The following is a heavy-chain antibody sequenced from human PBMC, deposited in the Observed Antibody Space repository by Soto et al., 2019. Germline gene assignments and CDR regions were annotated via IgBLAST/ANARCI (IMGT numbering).Heavy chain of an antibody. J-gene: IGHJ4*02. CDR3: TKDSHTTGPFDY. CDR2: ISSDGRSK. D-gene: IGHD1-1*01. CDR1: GFTFSSCA. Sequence: QVQLVGSGGGVVQPGRSLTLSCAASGFTFSSCAMHWVRQAPGKGLEWVAVISSDGRSKYYADSVKRRLTISRDNSGNTLFLQMNSLRDEDTALYYCTKDSHTTGPFDYWGQGTLVTVSS. V-gene: IGHV3-30*18.